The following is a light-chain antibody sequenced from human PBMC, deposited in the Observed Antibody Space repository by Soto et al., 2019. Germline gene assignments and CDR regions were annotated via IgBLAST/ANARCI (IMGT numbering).Light chain of an antibody. CDR1: QGISSY. CDR3: QQYSSYPYT. J-gene: IGKJ2*01. V-gene: IGKV1-8*01. Sequence: AIRMTQSPSSFSASTGDRVTITCRASQGISSYLAWYQQKPGKAPKLLIYAAATLQRGAPSRFSASGSGTDFTLTISRLQSEDFATYYCQQYSSYPYTFGQGTKLEI. CDR2: AAA.